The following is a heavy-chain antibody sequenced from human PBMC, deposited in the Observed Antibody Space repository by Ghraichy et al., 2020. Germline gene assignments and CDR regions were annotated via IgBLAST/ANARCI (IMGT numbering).Heavy chain of an antibody. CDR1: GFTFSSYW. V-gene: IGHV3-74*01. CDR2: INSDGSST. CDR3: ARINPTHAFDI. Sequence: GSLRLSCAASGFTFSSYWMHWVRQAPGKGLVWVSRINSDGSSTSYADSVKGRFTISRDNAKNTLYLQMNSLRAEDTAVYYCARINPTHAFDIWGQGTMVTVSS. J-gene: IGHJ3*02.